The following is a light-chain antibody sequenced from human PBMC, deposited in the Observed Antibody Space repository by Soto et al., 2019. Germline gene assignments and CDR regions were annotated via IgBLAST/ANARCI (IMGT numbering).Light chain of an antibody. Sequence: QLVLTQSPSASASLGASVKLTCTLSSGHGSYAIAWHQQQPEKGPRYLMKVNSDGSHSKGDGIPDRFSGSSSGAERYLTISSLQSEDEADYYCQTWGTGIGVFGGGTKLTVL. J-gene: IGLJ2*01. CDR1: SGHGSYA. CDR2: VNSDGSH. V-gene: IGLV4-69*01. CDR3: QTWGTGIGV.